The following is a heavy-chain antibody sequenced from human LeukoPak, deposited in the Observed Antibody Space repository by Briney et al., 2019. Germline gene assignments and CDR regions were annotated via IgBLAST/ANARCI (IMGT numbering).Heavy chain of an antibody. V-gene: IGHV1-18*01. CDR1: GYNFNRYT. D-gene: IGHD5-18*01. J-gene: IGHJ4*02. Sequence: ASVKVSCKPSGYNFNRYTITWLRQAPGQGLEWMGWVSTSNGATNYAEKFQGRVTMTTEAVTKTAYMELRRLTSGDTAMYFCARVSDTSMVTPGFDSWGQGTLVTVS. CDR3: ARVSDTSMVTPGFDS. CDR2: VSTSNGAT.